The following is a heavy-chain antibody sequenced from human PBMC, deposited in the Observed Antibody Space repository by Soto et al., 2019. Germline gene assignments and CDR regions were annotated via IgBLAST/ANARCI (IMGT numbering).Heavy chain of an antibody. Sequence: NPSETLSLTCAVYGGSFSGYYWTWIRQSPGKGLEWIGEINHSGSTYYNPSLKSRVTISVDTPKNQFSLKVTSVTAADSAVYYCARGPNPLVEVTALRPFDYWGQGTLVTVSS. J-gene: IGHJ4*02. D-gene: IGHD2-21*02. V-gene: IGHV4-34*01. CDR2: INHSGST. CDR3: ARGPNPLVEVTALRPFDY. CDR1: GGSFSGYY.